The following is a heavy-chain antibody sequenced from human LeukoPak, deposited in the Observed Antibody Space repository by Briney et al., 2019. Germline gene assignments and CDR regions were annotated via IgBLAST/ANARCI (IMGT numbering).Heavy chain of an antibody. CDR2: INPSGGST. Sequence: GASVNVSCKASGYTFTTYYMHWVRQAPGQGRAWMGIINPSGGSTRYAQKLQGRVTMTRDTSTSTVYMELSSLISEDTAVYYCASYHHRDFGDYYGMDVWGQGTTVTVSS. CDR1: GYTFTTYY. V-gene: IGHV1-46*04. J-gene: IGHJ6*02. D-gene: IGHD4-17*01. CDR3: ASYHHRDFGDYYGMDV.